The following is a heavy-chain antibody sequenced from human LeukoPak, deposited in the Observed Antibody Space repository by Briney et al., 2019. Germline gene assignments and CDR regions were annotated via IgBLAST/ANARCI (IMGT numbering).Heavy chain of an antibody. CDR2: ISSSSSYI. CDR1: GFTVSSSY. Sequence: PGGSLRLSCAASGFTVSSSYMNWVRQAPGKGLEWVSSISSSSSYIYYADSVKGRFTISRDNAKNSLYLQMNSLRAEDTAVYYCARAYTGYDYVWGSYRPPPFDYWGQGTLVTVSS. V-gene: IGHV3-21*01. CDR3: ARAYTGYDYVWGSYRPPPFDY. J-gene: IGHJ4*02. D-gene: IGHD3-16*02.